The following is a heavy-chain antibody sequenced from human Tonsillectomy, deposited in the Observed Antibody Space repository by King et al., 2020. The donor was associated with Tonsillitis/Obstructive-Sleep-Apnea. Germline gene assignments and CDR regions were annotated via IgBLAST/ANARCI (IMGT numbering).Heavy chain of an antibody. D-gene: IGHD3-10*01. CDR3: TRGNKYGSGPY. Sequence: VQLVESGGALVQPGGSLRLSCAASGFTFSRYNMNWVRQAPGKGLEWVSYISSTGSTIYYAESLNGRLTISRYNAKSSLYLQMNSLGDEDTAVYYCTRGNKYGSGPYWGQGTLVTVSS. V-gene: IGHV3-48*02. CDR1: GFTFSRYN. J-gene: IGHJ4*02. CDR2: ISSTGSTI.